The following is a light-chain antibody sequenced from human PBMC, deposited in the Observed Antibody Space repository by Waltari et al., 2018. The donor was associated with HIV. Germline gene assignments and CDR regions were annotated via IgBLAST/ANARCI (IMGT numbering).Light chain of an antibody. J-gene: IGKJ1*01. V-gene: IGKV2-28*01. CDR1: QSLLHSNGYNY. Sequence: DIVMTQSPLSLPVTPGEPASISCRSSQSLLHSNGYNYLDWYLQKPGQSPQLLIYLGSNRASGGPDRVSGSGSGTDFTLKISRVEAEDIGVYYCMQALQTPWTFGQGTKVEIK. CDR3: MQALQTPWT. CDR2: LGS.